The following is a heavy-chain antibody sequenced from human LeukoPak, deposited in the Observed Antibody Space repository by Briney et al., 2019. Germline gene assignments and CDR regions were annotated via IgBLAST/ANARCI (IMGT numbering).Heavy chain of an antibody. CDR2: IRRVPTDL. Sequence: PGGSLRLSCVASGLTFSDTNLAWIRQAPGKGLEWISYIRRVPTDLYYADSVKGGFTITRDNAKNSLYLQMNSLRAEDTANYYCARRARDFGDSHAFDVWGQGTMVTVSS. V-gene: IGHV3-11*01. CDR1: GLTFSDTN. J-gene: IGHJ3*01. D-gene: IGHD4-17*01. CDR3: ARRARDFGDSHAFDV.